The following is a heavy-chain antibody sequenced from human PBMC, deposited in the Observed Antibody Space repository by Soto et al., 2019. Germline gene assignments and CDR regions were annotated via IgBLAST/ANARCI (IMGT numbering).Heavy chain of an antibody. V-gene: IGHV3-7*03. CDR2: IKSDGSEM. CDR1: GFTFSSYW. CDR3: ARDLGVVITAEYFQH. D-gene: IGHD3-22*01. J-gene: IGHJ1*01. Sequence: GGSLRLSCVASGFTFSSYWMSWVRQAPGKGLEWVANIKSDGSEMYYVDSVKGRFTISRDNARKSLYLQMNSLRVEDTALYYCARDLGVVITAEYFQHWGQGTLVTV.